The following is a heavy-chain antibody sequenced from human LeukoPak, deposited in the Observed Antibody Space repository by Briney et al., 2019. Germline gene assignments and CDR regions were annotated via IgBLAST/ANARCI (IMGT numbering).Heavy chain of an antibody. Sequence: GASVKVSCKASGYTFTSYGISWVRQAPGQGLEWMGWISAYNGNTNYAQKLQGRVTMTTDTSTSTAYMELRSLRSDDTAVYYCAQAAAGIRYFDWLEAPDYWGQGTLVTVSS. CDR2: ISAYNGNT. J-gene: IGHJ4*02. CDR3: AQAAAGIRYFDWLEAPDY. D-gene: IGHD3-9*01. V-gene: IGHV1-18*04. CDR1: GYTFTSYG.